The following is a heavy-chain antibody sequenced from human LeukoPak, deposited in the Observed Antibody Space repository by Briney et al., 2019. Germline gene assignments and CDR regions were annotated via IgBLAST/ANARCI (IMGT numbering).Heavy chain of an antibody. Sequence: SETLSLTCTVSGGSINSGGYYWSWIRQHPGKGLEWIGYISNSGSTYYHPSLRSRLSISVDTSKNQFSLKLSSVTAADTAVYYCARDNWNYGSSMDVWGQGTTVTVSS. J-gene: IGHJ6*02. D-gene: IGHD1-7*01. CDR1: GGSINSGGYY. CDR3: ARDNWNYGSSMDV. V-gene: IGHV4-31*03. CDR2: ISNSGST.